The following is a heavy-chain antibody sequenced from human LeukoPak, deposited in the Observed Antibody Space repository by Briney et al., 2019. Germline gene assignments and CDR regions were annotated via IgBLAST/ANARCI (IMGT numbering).Heavy chain of an antibody. CDR1: GGSIINSNW. CDR2: IDHSGST. D-gene: IGHD5-24*01. Sequence: SGTLSLTCAVSGGSIINSNWWSWVRQPPGKGLEWIGEIDHSGSTSYNPSLKSRVTMSVDRSQNQFSLRLSTVTAADTAVYYCARGLVEVATRYFDLWGRGTLVTVSS. CDR3: ARGLVEVATRYFDL. J-gene: IGHJ2*01. V-gene: IGHV4-4*02.